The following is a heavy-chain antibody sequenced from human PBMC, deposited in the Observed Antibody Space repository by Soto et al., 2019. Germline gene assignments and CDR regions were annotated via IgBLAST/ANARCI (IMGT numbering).Heavy chain of an antibody. CDR3: AKDMRKWIRSAPFDY. D-gene: IGHD5-18*01. J-gene: IGHJ4*02. V-gene: IGHV3-9*01. Sequence: EVQLVESGGGLVQPGRSLRLSCAASGFTFDDYAMHWVRQAPGKGLEWVSGISWKSGSIGYADSVKGRFTISRDNAKNSLYLQMNSLRAEDTALYYCAKDMRKWIRSAPFDYWGQGTLVTVSS. CDR2: ISWKSGSI. CDR1: GFTFDDYA.